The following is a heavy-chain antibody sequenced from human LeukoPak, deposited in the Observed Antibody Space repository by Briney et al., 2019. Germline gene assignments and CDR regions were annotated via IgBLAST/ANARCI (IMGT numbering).Heavy chain of an antibody. V-gene: IGHV3-48*01. J-gene: IGHJ4*02. CDR1: GFPFSSYS. Sequence: GGSLRLSCAVSGFPFSSYSMNWVRQAPGKGLEWVSYISASGSNIYYLDAVKGRFTVYRDNAMNSLFLQMARPRAEDTAIYYCVRVKGTYFDLWGEGTPVTVSS. D-gene: IGHD1-1*01. CDR2: ISASGSNI. CDR3: VRVKGTYFDL.